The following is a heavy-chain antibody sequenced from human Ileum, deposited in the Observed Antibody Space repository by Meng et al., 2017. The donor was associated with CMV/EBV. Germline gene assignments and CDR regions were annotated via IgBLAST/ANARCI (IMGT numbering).Heavy chain of an antibody. J-gene: IGHJ5*02. CDR1: GYSISSAYY. V-gene: IGHV4-38-2*02. Sequence: GSLRLSCTVSGYSISSAYYWGWIRQPPGKGLEWIGSMYQSGTTYYSPSLNSRVTISVDTSKNQFSLELSSVTAADTGVYYCAREGRYSYLVGNAATAWFGPWGQGTQVTVSS. CDR2: MYQSGTT. D-gene: IGHD5-18*01. CDR3: AREGRYSYLVGNAATAWFGP.